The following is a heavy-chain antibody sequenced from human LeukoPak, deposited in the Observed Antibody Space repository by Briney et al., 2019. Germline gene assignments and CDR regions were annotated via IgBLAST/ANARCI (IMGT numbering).Heavy chain of an antibody. CDR1: GYTFTSYY. V-gene: IGHV1-46*01. J-gene: IGHJ6*02. D-gene: IGHD3-10*01. CDR3: AREFTMVRGVIISYGMDV. CDR2: INPSGGST. Sequence: ASVNVSCKASGYTFTSYYMHWVRQAPGQGLEWMGIINPSGGSTSYAQKFHGRVTMTRDTSTSTVYMELRSLRSDDTAVYYCAREFTMVRGVIISYGMDVWGQGTTVTVSS.